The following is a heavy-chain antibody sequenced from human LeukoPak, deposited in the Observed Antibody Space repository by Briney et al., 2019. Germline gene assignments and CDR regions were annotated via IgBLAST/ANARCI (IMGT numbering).Heavy chain of an antibody. V-gene: IGHV3-21*04. Sequence: PGGSLRLSCAASGFTFSSYSMNWVRQAPGKGLEWVSSISSSGTYKYYGDSVKGRFTISRDNAKNSLYLQMDSLRAEDTAVYYCAKDPGAVRGLYYYYYGMDVWGQGTTVTVSS. D-gene: IGHD3-10*01. CDR2: ISSSGTYK. J-gene: IGHJ6*02. CDR3: AKDPGAVRGLYYYYYGMDV. CDR1: GFTFSSYS.